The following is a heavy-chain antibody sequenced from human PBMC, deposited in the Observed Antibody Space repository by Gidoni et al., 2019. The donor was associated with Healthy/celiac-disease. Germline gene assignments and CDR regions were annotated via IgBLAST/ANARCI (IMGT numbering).Heavy chain of an antibody. CDR1: GGTFSSYA. V-gene: IGHV1-69*01. Sequence: QVQLVQSGAEVKKPGSSVKVSCKASGGTFSSYALSWVRQAPGQGLEWMGGIIPIFGTANYAQKFQGRVTITADESTSTAYMELSSLRSEDTAVYYCARDIVVVTAIISYYGMDVWGQGTTVTVSS. CDR3: ARDIVVVTAIISYYGMDV. D-gene: IGHD2-21*02. J-gene: IGHJ6*02. CDR2: IIPIFGTA.